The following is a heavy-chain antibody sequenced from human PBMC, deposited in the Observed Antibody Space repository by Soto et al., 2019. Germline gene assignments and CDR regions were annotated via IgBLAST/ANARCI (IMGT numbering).Heavy chain of an antibody. CDR3: ARAYSSSWSGPGAFDI. V-gene: IGHV3-33*01. CDR1: GFTFSSYG. D-gene: IGHD6-13*01. CDR2: IWYDGSNK. Sequence: QVQLVESGGGVVQPGRSLRLSCAASGFTFSSYGMHWVRQAPGKGLEWVAVIWYDGSNKYYADSVKGRFTISRDNSKNTLYLQLDSLRAEDTAVYYCARAYSSSWSGPGAFDIWGQGTMVTVSS. J-gene: IGHJ3*02.